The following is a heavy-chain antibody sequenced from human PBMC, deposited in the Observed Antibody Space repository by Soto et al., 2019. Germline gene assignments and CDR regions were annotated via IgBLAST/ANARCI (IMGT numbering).Heavy chain of an antibody. CDR3: ASAPLYSYGSYFDY. CDR2: IIPILGIA. CDR1: GGTFSSYT. D-gene: IGHD5-18*01. J-gene: IGHJ4*02. Sequence: SVKVSCKASGGTFSSYTISWVRQAPGQGLEWMGRIIPILGIANYAQKFQGRVTITADKSTSTAYMELSSLRSEDTAVYYCASAPLYSYGSYFDYWGQGTLVTVSS. V-gene: IGHV1-69*02.